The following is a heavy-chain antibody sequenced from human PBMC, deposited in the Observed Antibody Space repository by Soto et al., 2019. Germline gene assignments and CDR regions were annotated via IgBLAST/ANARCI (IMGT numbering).Heavy chain of an antibody. CDR1: GFSFSDYA. V-gene: IGHV3-30*18. J-gene: IGHJ4*02. D-gene: IGHD3-22*01. CDR3: AKDPEYYYDSSGYYCDY. CDR2: ISYDGSNK. Sequence: GGSLRLSCAASGFSFSDYAMHWVRQAPGKGLEWVAVISYDGSNKNYADSVEGRFTISRDNSKNTQYLLLNSPRAEDTAVYYCAKDPEYYYDSSGYYCDYWGQGTLVTVSS.